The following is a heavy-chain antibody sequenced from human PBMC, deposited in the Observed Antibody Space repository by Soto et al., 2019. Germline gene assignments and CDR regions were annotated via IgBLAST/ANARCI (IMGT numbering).Heavy chain of an antibody. D-gene: IGHD2-2*01. CDR1: GDTFNTYS. CDR3: ARDPCISTTCYHDY. J-gene: IGHJ4*02. V-gene: IGHV1-69*12. CDR2: IIPIFGTA. Sequence: QVQLVQSGAEVKKPGSSVKVSCKASGDTFNTYSISWVRQAPGQGLEWMGGIIPIFGTANYAQNFQGRVTITADGSTNTAYMDLSDLRAEDTAVYYCARDPCISTTCYHDYWGQGTLVTVSS.